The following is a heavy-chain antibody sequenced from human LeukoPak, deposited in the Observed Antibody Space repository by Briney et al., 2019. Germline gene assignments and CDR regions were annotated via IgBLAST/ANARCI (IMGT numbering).Heavy chain of an antibody. CDR2: IDPTSGGT. J-gene: IGHJ4*02. CDR1: GYSFTGYY. V-gene: IGHV1-2*06. CDR3: ARGPQWLVQNQPGADY. Sequence: VASVKVSCKTSGYSFTGYYINWVRRAPGQGLEWMGRIDPTSGGTDYAQKFHGRLTMTRDTSIVTAYMELTRLRSDDTAFYYCARGPQWLVQNQPGADYWGQGTLVTVSS. D-gene: IGHD6-19*01.